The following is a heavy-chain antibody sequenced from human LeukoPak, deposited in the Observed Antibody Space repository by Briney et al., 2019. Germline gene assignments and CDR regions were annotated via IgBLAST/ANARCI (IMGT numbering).Heavy chain of an antibody. Sequence: SETLSLTCTVSGGSISSYYWSWIRQPPGKGLEWIAYVSYSGSTNYNPSLKSRVTISVDTSKNQFSLKLSSVTAADTAVYYCARGLGGYRINWFDPWGQGTLVTVSS. J-gene: IGHJ5*02. CDR1: GGSISSYY. CDR3: ARGLGGYRINWFDP. CDR2: VSYSGST. V-gene: IGHV4-59*12. D-gene: IGHD5-18*01.